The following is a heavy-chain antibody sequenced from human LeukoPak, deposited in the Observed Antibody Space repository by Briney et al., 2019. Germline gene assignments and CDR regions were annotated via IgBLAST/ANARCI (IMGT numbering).Heavy chain of an antibody. D-gene: IGHD3-22*01. CDR1: GDSINGLDA. Sequence: KSSDSLSLTCTVSGDSINGLDAWSWVSQPPGKGLEWIGEIYLSGTTHSNPSVKSRVTISIDKSKNQFFLNLSSVTAADTAVYYCAGLVGRYSSGLYYYYFDYWGQGTLVTVSS. J-gene: IGHJ4*02. CDR3: AGLVGRYSSGLYYYYFDY. V-gene: IGHV4-4*02. CDR2: IYLSGTT.